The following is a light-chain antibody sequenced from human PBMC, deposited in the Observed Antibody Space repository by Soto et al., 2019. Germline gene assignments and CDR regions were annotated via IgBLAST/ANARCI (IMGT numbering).Light chain of an antibody. J-gene: IGKJ1*01. CDR3: QQSYSSPWT. Sequence: DIQMTQSPSSLSASVGDRVNITCRASQSISRYLNWYQQKAGKAPKFLIYGASSLQSGVPLRFSGSGSGTDFTRTISSLQPEDFATYYCQQSYSSPWTFGQGTKVEIK. CDR2: GAS. CDR1: QSISRY. V-gene: IGKV1-39*01.